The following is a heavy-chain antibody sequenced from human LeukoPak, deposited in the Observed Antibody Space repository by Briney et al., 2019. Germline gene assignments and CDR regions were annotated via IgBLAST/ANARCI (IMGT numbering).Heavy chain of an antibody. Sequence: ASVKVSCKASGYTFTSYGISWVRQAPGQGLEWMGWISAYNGKTNYAQKLQGRVTMTTDTSTSTAYMELRSLRSDDTAVYYCARDIKSIRGDYADFDYWGQGTLVTVSS. CDR2: ISAYNGKT. CDR3: ARDIKSIRGDYADFDY. V-gene: IGHV1-18*01. D-gene: IGHD4-17*01. CDR1: GYTFTSYG. J-gene: IGHJ4*02.